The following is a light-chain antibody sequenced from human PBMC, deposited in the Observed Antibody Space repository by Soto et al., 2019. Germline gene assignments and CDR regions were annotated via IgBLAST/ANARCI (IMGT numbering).Light chain of an antibody. CDR1: TSDFGGYNH. Sequence: QSALTQPASVSGSPGQSIAISCTGTTSDFGGYNHVSWYKQHPGKAPKLMIYEVSNRPSGVANRFSGSKSGNTASLTISGLQAEDEADYYCSSYTGSSTWVFGGGTKLTVL. V-gene: IGLV2-14*01. J-gene: IGLJ3*02. CDR2: EVS. CDR3: SSYTGSSTWV.